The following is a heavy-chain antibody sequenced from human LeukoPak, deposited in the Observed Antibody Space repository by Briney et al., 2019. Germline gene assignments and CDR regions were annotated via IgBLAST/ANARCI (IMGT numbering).Heavy chain of an antibody. D-gene: IGHD3-9*01. Sequence: SETLSLTCTVSGGSISSYYWSWIRQPPGKGLEWIGYIYYSGSTNYNPSLKSRVTISVDTSKNQFSLKLSSVTAADTAVYYCARLRYSDWLAFDYWGQGTLVTVSS. V-gene: IGHV4-59*08. CDR2: IYYSGST. CDR1: GGSISSYY. CDR3: ARLRYSDWLAFDY. J-gene: IGHJ4*02.